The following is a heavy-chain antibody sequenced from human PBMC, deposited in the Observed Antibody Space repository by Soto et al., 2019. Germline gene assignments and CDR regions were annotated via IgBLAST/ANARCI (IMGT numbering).Heavy chain of an antibody. CDR3: ARLDYDDYVSRTTFYFDS. CDR2: IDPSDSFS. D-gene: IGHD4-17*01. J-gene: IGHJ4*02. CDR1: GYSFTSYW. Sequence: PGESLKISCEASGYSFTSYWISWVRQVPGKGLEWMGKIDPSDSFSNYGPSFQGHVTISADKSVSTAYLQWSSLKASDTAIYYCARLDYDDYVSRTTFYFDSWGQAPRVTVSS. V-gene: IGHV5-10-1*01.